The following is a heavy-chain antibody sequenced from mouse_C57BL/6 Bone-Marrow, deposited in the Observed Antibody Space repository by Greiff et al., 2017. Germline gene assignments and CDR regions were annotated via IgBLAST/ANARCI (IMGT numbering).Heavy chain of an antibody. CDR3: ARCGSSSYFDY. J-gene: IGHJ2*01. CDR1: GYTFTSYW. V-gene: IGHV1-59*01. CDR2: IDPSDSYT. Sequence: QVQLQQPGAELVRPGTSVKLSCKASGYTFTSYWMHWVKQRPGQGLEWIGVIDPSDSYTNYNQKFKGKATLTVATSSRTAYMQLSILTSEDSAVYYCARCGSSSYFDYWGQGTTLTVSS. D-gene: IGHD1-1*01.